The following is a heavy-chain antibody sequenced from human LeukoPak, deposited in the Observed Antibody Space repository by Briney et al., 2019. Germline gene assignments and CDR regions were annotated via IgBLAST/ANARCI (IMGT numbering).Heavy chain of an antibody. CDR2: IYWDDGK. Sequence: SGPTLLKPTPTLTLTCTFSGFSLSTSGGGVGWIRQPPGKALEWLSLIYWDDGKRYSPSLKSRLTITKDTSKNQVVLTMTNMDPVDTATYYCAHTAPPMGLVRRNWFDPRGQGTLVTVSS. V-gene: IGHV2-5*02. CDR3: AHTAPPMGLVRRNWFDP. J-gene: IGHJ5*02. CDR1: GFSLSTSGGG. D-gene: IGHD3-10*01.